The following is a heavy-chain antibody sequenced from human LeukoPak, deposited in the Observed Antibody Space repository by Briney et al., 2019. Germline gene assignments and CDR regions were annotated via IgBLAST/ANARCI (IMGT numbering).Heavy chain of an antibody. CDR1: GGSFSGYY. J-gene: IGHJ4*02. Sequence: SETLSLTCAVYGGSFSGYYWTWIRQPPGKGLEWIGEINHSGSTNYNPSLKSRFTIPVDTSKNQFSLKLSSVTAADTAVYYCARGRSRGSPTYWGQGTLVTVSS. V-gene: IGHV4-34*01. D-gene: IGHD1-26*01. CDR3: ARGRSRGSPTY. CDR2: INHSGST.